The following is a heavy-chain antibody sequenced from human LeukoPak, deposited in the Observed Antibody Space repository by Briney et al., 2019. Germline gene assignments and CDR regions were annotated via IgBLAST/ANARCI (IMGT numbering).Heavy chain of an antibody. D-gene: IGHD6-13*01. J-gene: IGHJ4*02. CDR2: IEEDGSGK. CDR1: GFTFSDYW. CDR3: ARGLAAPGY. Sequence: GGSLRLSCAVSGFTFSDYWMSWVHQAPGKGLEWVANIEEDGSGKYYVDSVKGRFTISRDNAKNSLYLQMNSLRAEDTAVYYCARGLAAPGYWGQGTLVTVSS. V-gene: IGHV3-7*01.